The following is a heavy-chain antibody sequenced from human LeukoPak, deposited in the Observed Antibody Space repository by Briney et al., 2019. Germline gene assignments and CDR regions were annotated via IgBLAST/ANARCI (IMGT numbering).Heavy chain of an antibody. J-gene: IGHJ3*02. CDR3: ASGIGVGDSFDI. CDR1: GFTFNSYW. CDR2: INSDARNT. D-gene: IGHD3-3*01. Sequence: PGGSLRLSCAASGFTFNSYWMYWVRQAPGKGLVWVSRINSDARNTNYADSVQGRFTISRDNAKNTLYLQMNSLRVEDTAVYYCASGIGVGDSFDIWGQGTMVTVSS. V-gene: IGHV3-74*01.